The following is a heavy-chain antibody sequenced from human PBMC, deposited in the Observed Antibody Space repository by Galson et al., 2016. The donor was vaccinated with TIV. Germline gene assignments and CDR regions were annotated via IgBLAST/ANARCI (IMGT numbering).Heavy chain of an antibody. D-gene: IGHD6-13*01. CDR3: TRDPTYSNSWYWYFDL. Sequence: ETLSLTCSVSGGSVCRGTYYWSWLRQSPGKRLEWIGYVYYNGKTNYNPSLKSRVNMSIDRSKNQFSLTLRSVTAADTAVYFCTRDPTYSNSWYWYFDLWGRGTLVAVSS. CDR2: VYYNGKT. CDR1: GGSVCRGTYY. V-gene: IGHV4-61*01. J-gene: IGHJ2*01.